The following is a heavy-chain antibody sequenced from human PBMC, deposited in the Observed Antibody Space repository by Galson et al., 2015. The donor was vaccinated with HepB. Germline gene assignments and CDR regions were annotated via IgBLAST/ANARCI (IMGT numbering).Heavy chain of an antibody. CDR2: IIPIFGTA. J-gene: IGHJ4*02. D-gene: IGHD6-13*01. CDR1: GGTFSSYA. V-gene: IGHV1-69*06. CDR3: ARVLGEQQPFDY. Sequence: SVKVSCKASGGTFSSYAISWVRQAPGQGLEWMGGIIPIFGTANYAQKFQGRVTITADKSTSIAYMELSSLRSEDTAVYYCARVLGEQQPFDYWGQGTLVTVSS.